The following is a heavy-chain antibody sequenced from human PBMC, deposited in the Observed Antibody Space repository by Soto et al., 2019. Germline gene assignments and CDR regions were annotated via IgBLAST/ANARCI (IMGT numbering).Heavy chain of an antibody. V-gene: IGHV4-30-2*05. D-gene: IGHD6-13*01. CDR3: ASQPQVPGIATALSWLDP. Sequence: PSETLSLTCAVSGGSISSGGYSWSWIRQPPGKGLEWIGYIYYSGSTYYNPSLKSRVAISVDTSKNQFSLKLSSVTAADTAVYYCASQPQVPGIATALSWLDPWGQGILVTVSS. J-gene: IGHJ5*02. CDR1: GGSISSGGYS. CDR2: IYYSGST.